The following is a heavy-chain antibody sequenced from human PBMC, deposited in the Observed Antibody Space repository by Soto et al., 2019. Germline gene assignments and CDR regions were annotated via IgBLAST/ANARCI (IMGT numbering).Heavy chain of an antibody. V-gene: IGHV4-31*03. J-gene: IGHJ5*02. D-gene: IGHD2-2*01. Sequence: SETLSLTCTVSGGSISSGGYYWSWIRQHPGKGLEWIGYIYYSGSTYYNPSLKSRVTISVDTSKNQFSLKLSSVTAADTAVYYCARVRARTMPSNWFDPWGQGTLVTVSS. CDR3: ARVRARTMPSNWFDP. CDR2: IYYSGST. CDR1: GGSISSGGYY.